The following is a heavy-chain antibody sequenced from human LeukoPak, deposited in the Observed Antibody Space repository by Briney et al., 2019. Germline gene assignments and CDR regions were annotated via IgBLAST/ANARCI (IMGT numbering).Heavy chain of an antibody. Sequence: GGSLRLSCAASGFTFSNAWMSWVRQAPGKGLESVGRIKSKTDGGTTDYAAPVKGRFTISRDDSKNTLYLQMTSLKTEDTAVYYCTTDLWCGEVWDAFDIWGQGTMVTVSS. V-gene: IGHV3-15*01. CDR3: TTDLWCGEVWDAFDI. CDR1: GFTFSNAW. J-gene: IGHJ3*02. D-gene: IGHD3-10*01. CDR2: IKSKTDGGTT.